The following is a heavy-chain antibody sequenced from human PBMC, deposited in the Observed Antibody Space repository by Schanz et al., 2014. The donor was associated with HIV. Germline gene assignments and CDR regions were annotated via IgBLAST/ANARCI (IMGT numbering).Heavy chain of an antibody. J-gene: IGHJ4*02. D-gene: IGHD5-12*01. CDR2: ISATGAYI. Sequence: ESGGGLVKPGGSLRLSCAGSGFTFSDYSMTWVRQAPGKGLEWVAFISATGAYIYYADSVKGRFTISRDNAQKSLFLQMNSLRDEDTAIYFCARDGYNSMSRKDYYFDSWGQGTLVTVSS. CDR1: GFTFSDYS. V-gene: IGHV3-21*04. CDR3: ARDGYNSMSRKDYYFDS.